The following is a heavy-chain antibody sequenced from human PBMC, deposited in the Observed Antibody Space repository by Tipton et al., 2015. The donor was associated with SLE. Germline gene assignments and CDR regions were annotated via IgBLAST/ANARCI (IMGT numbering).Heavy chain of an antibody. CDR1: GGSISSHY. D-gene: IGHD4-17*01. J-gene: IGHJ2*01. V-gene: IGHV4-59*11. Sequence: TLSLTCTVSGGSISSHYCSWIRQPPGKGLEWIGHVDYSGATDYSPALKSRVTLLVDTSKNQFSLRLSSVTAADTAVYYCARSLRPTGDWYPDLWGRGTLVIVSS. CDR3: ARSLRPTGDWYPDL. CDR2: VDYSGAT.